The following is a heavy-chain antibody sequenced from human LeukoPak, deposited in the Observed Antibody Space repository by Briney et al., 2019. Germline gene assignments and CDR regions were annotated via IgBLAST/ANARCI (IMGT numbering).Heavy chain of an antibody. Sequence: GGSLRLSCAASGFTFSTYWMSWVRQAPGKGLEWVANIKQDGSEKDYVDSVKGRFTISRDNAKNSLYLQMNSLRAEDTAVYYCARLKGGFTGNAFDIWGQGTMVTVSS. V-gene: IGHV3-7*01. D-gene: IGHD5-12*01. J-gene: IGHJ3*02. CDR1: GFTFSTYW. CDR3: ARLKGGFTGNAFDI. CDR2: IKQDGSEK.